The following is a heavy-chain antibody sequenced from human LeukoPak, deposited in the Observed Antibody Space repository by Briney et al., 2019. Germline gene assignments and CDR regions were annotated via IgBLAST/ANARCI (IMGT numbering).Heavy chain of an antibody. CDR1: GFTVSSNY. CDR3: ARDRGHAILDY. CDR2: IYSGGST. J-gene: IGHJ4*02. D-gene: IGHD3-10*01. Sequence: GGSLRLSCAASGFTVSSNYMSWVRQAPGKGLEWVSVIYSGGSTYYADSVKGRFSISRDNAKNMVYLQMNSLTGDDTAVYYCARDRGHAILDYWGQGSLVTVSS. V-gene: IGHV3-53*01.